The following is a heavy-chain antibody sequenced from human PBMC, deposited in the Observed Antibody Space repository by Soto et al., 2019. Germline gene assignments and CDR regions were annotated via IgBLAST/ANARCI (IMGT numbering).Heavy chain of an antibody. D-gene: IGHD3-3*01. V-gene: IGHV1-58*01. J-gene: IGHJ4*02. CDR3: ASATLRRSGYYHFDD. CDR1: GFTFTSSA. Sequence: SVKVSCKASGFTFTSSAVQWVRQARGQRLEWIGWIVVGSGNTNYAQKFQERVTITRDMSTSTAYMELSSLRSEDTAVYYCASATLRRSGYYHFDDWGQGTPVTGSS. CDR2: IVVGSGNT.